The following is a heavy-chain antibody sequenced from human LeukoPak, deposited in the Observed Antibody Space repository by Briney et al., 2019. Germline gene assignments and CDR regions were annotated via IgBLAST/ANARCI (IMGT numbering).Heavy chain of an antibody. CDR3: ARGKQNIVLRFYYMDV. CDR1: GYTFTNYD. J-gene: IGHJ6*03. Sequence: GASVKVSSRTSGYTFTNYDINWVREATGQGVEWMGWTNPNSGNTGYAQKFQGRVTMTRNTAISTAYMELSGLKSEDTAVYYWARGKQNIVLRFYYMDVWGKGTTVTVSS. D-gene: IGHD2-8*01. CDR2: TNPNSGNT. V-gene: IGHV1-8*01.